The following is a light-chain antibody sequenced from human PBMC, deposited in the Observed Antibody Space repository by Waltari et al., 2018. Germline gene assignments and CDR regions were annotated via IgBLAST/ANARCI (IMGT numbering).Light chain of an antibody. CDR1: GGHRTYI. Sequence: QPVLTQSSSASASLGSSVKLTCTLSGGHRTYIIAWHQQQPGKAPRYLMKIEVSGNFKKGSGVPDRFSGSSSGADRHLTISSLHSEDEADYFCETWDSDTWVFGGGTTVTV. J-gene: IGLJ3*02. V-gene: IGLV4-60*03. CDR3: ETWDSDTWV. CDR2: IEVSGNF.